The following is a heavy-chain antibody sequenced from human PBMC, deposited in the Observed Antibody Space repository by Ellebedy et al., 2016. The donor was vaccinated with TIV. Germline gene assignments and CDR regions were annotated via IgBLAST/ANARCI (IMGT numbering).Heavy chain of an antibody. Sequence: GGSLRLSCAASGFTFDDYAMHWVRQAPGKGLEWVSAISGSGGSTYYADSVKGRFTISRDNSKNTLYLQMNSLRAEDTAVYYCATTPGIAARLGYYYYYGMDVWGQGTTVTVSS. CDR1: GFTFDDYA. V-gene: IGHV3-23*01. CDR3: ATTPGIAARLGYYYYYGMDV. CDR2: ISGSGGST. D-gene: IGHD6-6*01. J-gene: IGHJ6*02.